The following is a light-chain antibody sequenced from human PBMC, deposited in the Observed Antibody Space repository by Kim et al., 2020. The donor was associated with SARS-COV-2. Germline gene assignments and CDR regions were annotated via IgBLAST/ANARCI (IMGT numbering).Light chain of an antibody. CDR1: QSVSK. V-gene: IGKV3-15*01. Sequence: EIVITQSPATLSVSPGERATLSCRASQSVSKLAWYQQRPGQAPRLLIYGASTRATGIPARFSGSGSGTEFTLTISSLQSEDFAVYYCQQYKIWRTFGQGTKVDIK. J-gene: IGKJ1*01. CDR2: GAS. CDR3: QQYKIWRT.